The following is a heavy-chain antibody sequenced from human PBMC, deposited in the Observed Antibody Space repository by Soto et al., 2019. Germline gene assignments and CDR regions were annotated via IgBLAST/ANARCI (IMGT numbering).Heavy chain of an antibody. CDR2: ISPSSDTK. Sequence: DVQLVESGGGLVQPGGSLRLSCAVSGFNFNSIIINWVRQAPGKGLEWVSYISPSSDTKYYADSVKGRFTISRDSAKKTVYLQMNSLRAEDTAVYFCARELRDSHIHFYHWGQGTRVNVSS. CDR1: GFNFNSII. D-gene: IGHD2-21*02. CDR3: ARELRDSHIHFYH. J-gene: IGHJ5*02. V-gene: IGHV3-48*01.